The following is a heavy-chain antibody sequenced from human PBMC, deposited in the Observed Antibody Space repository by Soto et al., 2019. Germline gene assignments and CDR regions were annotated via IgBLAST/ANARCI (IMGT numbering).Heavy chain of an antibody. CDR2: INPSGGST. D-gene: IGHD2-15*01. CDR3: ARELGSARQYNWFDP. J-gene: IGHJ5*02. CDR1: GYTFTSYY. V-gene: IGHV1-46*01. Sequence: ASVKVSCKASGYTFTSYYMHWVRQAPGQGLEWMGIINPSGGSTSYAQKFQGRVTMTRDTSTSTVYMELSSLRSEDTAVYYCARELGSARQYNWFDPCGQGTLVTVSS.